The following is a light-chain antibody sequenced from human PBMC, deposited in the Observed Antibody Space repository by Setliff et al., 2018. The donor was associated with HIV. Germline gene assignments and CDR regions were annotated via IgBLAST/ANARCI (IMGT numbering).Light chain of an antibody. CDR1: SSDIGHYNR. Sequence: QSVLAQPPSVSGSPGQSVTIYCTGTSSDIGHYNRVSWYQQPPGTAPKLMIYEASNRPSGVPDRFSGSKTGNTASLTISGLQAEDEADYYCSSYTSRSTFVFGTGTKVTVL. CDR3: SSYTSRSTFV. J-gene: IGLJ1*01. V-gene: IGLV2-18*02. CDR2: EAS.